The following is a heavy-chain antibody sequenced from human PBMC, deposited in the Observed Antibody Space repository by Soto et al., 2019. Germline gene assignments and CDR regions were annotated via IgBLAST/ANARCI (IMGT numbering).Heavy chain of an antibody. CDR2: ISVYNGNT. CDR1: AYPFTSYG. V-gene: IGHV1-18*01. J-gene: IGHJ6*02. D-gene: IGHD2-15*01. Sequence: QVQLVQSGVEVKNPGASVRVSCKASAYPFTSYGISWVRQAPGQGLEWMGWISVYNGNTNYAREFPGRVTLTTDTSTSTAYMALRCLRADDTAVYYGARGFLSVLPYYYYGLDVWGQGTTVIVSS. CDR3: ARGFLSVLPYYYYGLDV.